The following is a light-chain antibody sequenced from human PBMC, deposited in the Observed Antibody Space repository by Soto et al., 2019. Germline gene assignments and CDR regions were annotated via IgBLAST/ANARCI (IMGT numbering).Light chain of an antibody. CDR2: GAS. CDR3: QQYNDWTSIT. J-gene: IGKJ5*01. Sequence: EIVLTQSPATLSLSPGERVTLSCLARQSVSNYLAWYQQKPGQAPRLLISGASTRATGVPARFSGSGSGTEFTLTISSLQSEDFAVYYCQQYNDWTSITFGQGTRLEI. V-gene: IGKV3-15*01. CDR1: QSVSNY.